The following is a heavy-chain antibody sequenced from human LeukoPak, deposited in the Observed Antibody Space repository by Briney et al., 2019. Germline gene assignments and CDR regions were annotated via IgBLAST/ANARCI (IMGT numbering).Heavy chain of an antibody. Sequence: PSQTLSLTCSVSGASISSGNSYWTWIRQPAGKGLEWIGRLYTTGTASYNSSLKSRVAMSLDTSKNQFSLNLTSVTATDTAVYYCARFSPTPISHVPLSAPPIVYYFDCWSQGTLVTVSS. CDR2: LYTTGTA. CDR3: ARFSPTPISHVPLSAPPIVYYFDC. D-gene: IGHD2-2*01. V-gene: IGHV4-61*02. CDR1: GASISSGNSY. J-gene: IGHJ4*02.